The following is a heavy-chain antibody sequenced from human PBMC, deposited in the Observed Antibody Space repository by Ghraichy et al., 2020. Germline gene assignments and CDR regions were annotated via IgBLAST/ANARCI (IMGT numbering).Heavy chain of an antibody. V-gene: IGHV3-48*02. J-gene: IGHJ6*02. CDR1: GFTFSSYS. CDR3: ARDYDILTGYYTYYYYGMDV. CDR2: ISSSSSTI. Sequence: GGSLRLSCAASGFTFSSYSMNWVRQAPGKGLEWVSYISSSSSTIYYADSVKGRFTISRDNAKNSLYLQMNSLRDKDTAVYYCARDYDILTGYYTYYYYGMDVWGQGTTVTVSS. D-gene: IGHD3-9*01.